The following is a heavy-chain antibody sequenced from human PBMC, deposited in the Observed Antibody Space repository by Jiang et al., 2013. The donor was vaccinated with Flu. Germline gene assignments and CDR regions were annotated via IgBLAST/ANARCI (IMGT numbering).Heavy chain of an antibody. J-gene: IGHJ4*02. D-gene: IGHD4-17*01. CDR3: ARARNGDFYFDY. V-gene: IGHV5-51*01. CDR2: IYAGDSNT. CDR1: GYSFSSYW. Sequence: SLKISCKGSGYSFSSYWIGWVRQMPGKGLEWMGIIYAGDSNTKYSPSFQGQVTISVDKSINTAYLQWSSLKASDTAMYYCARARNGDFYFDYCGQGTLVTVSS.